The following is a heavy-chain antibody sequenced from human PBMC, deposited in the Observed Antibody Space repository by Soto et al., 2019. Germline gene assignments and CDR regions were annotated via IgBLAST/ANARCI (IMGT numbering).Heavy chain of an antibody. V-gene: IGHV4-59*01. J-gene: IGHJ6*02. CDR1: GGSISSYY. D-gene: IGHD3-3*01. CDR2: IYYSGST. CDR3: AKGWWSGYYYYYYGMDV. Sequence: PSETLSLTCTVSGGSISSYYWSWIRQPPGKGLEWIGYIYYSGSTNYNPSLKSRVTISVDTSKNQFSLKLSSVTAADTAVYYCAKGWWSGYYYYYYGMDVWGQGTTVTV.